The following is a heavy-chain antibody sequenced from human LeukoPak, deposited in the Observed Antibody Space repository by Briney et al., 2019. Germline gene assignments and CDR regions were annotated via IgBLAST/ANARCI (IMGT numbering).Heavy chain of an antibody. D-gene: IGHD3-16*01. Sequence: GGSLRLSCAPSGFTFSNYGMYWVREAPGKALEWLAVISHDGSNKYYADSVKGRITISRDNSMNTLYLQMNSLRAEDTAVYYCAKVRWGSDNALDSWGQGTLVTGSS. V-gene: IGHV3-30*18. CDR2: ISHDGSNK. J-gene: IGHJ4*02. CDR1: GFTFSNYG. CDR3: AKVRWGSDNALDS.